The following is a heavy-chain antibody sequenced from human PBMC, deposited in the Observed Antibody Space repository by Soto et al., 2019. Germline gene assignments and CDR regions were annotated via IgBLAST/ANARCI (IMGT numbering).Heavy chain of an antibody. CDR1: GFTFSDSF. CDR3: AGDQGPNYMAV. V-gene: IGHV3-11*01. CDR2: ISGRDGNI. J-gene: IGHJ6*03. Sequence: QVQLVESGGGLVKPGGSLRLSCAASGFTFSDSFMSWSRQTPGKGLEWLSYISGRDGNIYYADFVRGRFTISRDNAKNSGYLKMNSLRAEDTAVYYGAGDQGPNYMAVWGKGTTVTVS.